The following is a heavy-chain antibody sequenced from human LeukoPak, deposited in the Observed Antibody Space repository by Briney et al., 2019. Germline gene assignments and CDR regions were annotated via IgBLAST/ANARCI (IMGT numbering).Heavy chain of an antibody. CDR3: ARDEYDILTGLAGQFDP. V-gene: IGHV4-59*12. D-gene: IGHD3-9*01. J-gene: IGHJ5*02. Sequence: PSETLSLTCTVSGGSISSYYWNWIRQPPGKGLEWIGYIYYSGSTNYNPSLKSRVTISVDTSKNQFSLKLSSVTAADTAVYYCARDEYDILTGLAGQFDPWGQGTLVTVSS. CDR2: IYYSGST. CDR1: GGSISSYY.